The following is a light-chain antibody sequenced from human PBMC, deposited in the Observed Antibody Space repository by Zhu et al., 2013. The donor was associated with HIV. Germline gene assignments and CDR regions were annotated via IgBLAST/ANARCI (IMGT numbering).Light chain of an antibody. CDR1: NIGSKS. V-gene: IGLV3-21*04. J-gene: IGLJ1*01. CDR3: QVWDSSTDDYV. Sequence: SYVLTQPPSVSVAPGKTARITCGGNNIGSKSVHWYQQKPGQAPVLVIYDDSARPSGIPERFSGSNSGNTATLTISRVDVGDEADYYCQVWDSSTDDYVFGPGTKVTVL. CDR2: DDS.